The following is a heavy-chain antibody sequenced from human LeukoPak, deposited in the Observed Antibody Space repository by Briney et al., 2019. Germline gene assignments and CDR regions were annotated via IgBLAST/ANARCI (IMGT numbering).Heavy chain of an antibody. CDR3: AREVYGDNYFDY. Sequence: GGSLRLSCAASGFTFSRHWMSWVRQAPGRGLEWVANIKQDGSDKYYVDSVKGRFTISRDNAKTSLFLQMNSLRAEDTAVYYCAREVYGDNYFDYWGRGTLVTVAS. CDR1: GFTFSRHW. CDR2: IKQDGSDK. D-gene: IGHD4-17*01. V-gene: IGHV3-7*05. J-gene: IGHJ4*02.